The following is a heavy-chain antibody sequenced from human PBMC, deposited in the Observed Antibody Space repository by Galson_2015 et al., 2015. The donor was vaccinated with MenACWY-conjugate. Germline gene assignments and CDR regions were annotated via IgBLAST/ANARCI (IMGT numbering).Heavy chain of an antibody. CDR3: ARSSTVTTRWFDP. CDR2: IYHSGST. D-gene: IGHD4-17*01. Sequence: QSPGKGLEWIGEIYHSGSTNYDPSLKTRVTISVDTSRNQFSLNLNSVTAADTAVYYCARSSTVTTRWFDPWGQGTLVTVSS. V-gene: IGHV4-4*02. J-gene: IGHJ5*02.